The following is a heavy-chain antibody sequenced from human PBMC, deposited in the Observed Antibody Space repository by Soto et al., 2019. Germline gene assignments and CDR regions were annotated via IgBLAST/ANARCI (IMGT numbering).Heavy chain of an antibody. V-gene: IGHV3-21*01. J-gene: IGHJ5*02. CDR1: GFTFSSYT. D-gene: IGHD2-2*01. CDR3: ARGGFSSSTSCYLLPFDP. CDR2: ISSSSSYI. Sequence: EAQLVESGGGLVKPGGSLRLSCAASGFTFSSYTMNWVRQAPGKGLEWVSSISSSSSYIYYADSVKGRFTISRDNAENSLYLQMNSLRAEDTAVYYCARGGFSSSTSCYLLPFDPWGQGTLVTVSS.